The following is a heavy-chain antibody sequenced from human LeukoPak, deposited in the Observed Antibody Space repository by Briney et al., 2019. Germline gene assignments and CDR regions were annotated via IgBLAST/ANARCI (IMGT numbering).Heavy chain of an antibody. CDR1: GFTFSTYS. D-gene: IGHD3-10*01. V-gene: IGHV3-48*02. CDR2: FSSSSSTI. CDR3: ASPGDYGSGSYLGY. Sequence: PGGSLRLSRAASGFTFSTYSMNWFRQAPGKGRNGVSYFSSSSSTIYYADSVKGRFTISRDNAKNSLYLQMNSLRDEDTAVYYCASPGDYGSGSYLGYWGQGTLVTVSS. J-gene: IGHJ4*02.